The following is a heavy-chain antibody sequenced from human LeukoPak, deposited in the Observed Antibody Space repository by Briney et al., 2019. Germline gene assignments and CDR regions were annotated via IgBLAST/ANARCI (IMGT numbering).Heavy chain of an antibody. Sequence: PGRSLRLSCAASGFTFSSYAMHWVRQAPGRGLEWVAAISYIRRNEHYADSVKGRFTISRDNSRDTLYLQMGSLRADDTAVYYCAKVIMEAGTHRLFDAFHSWGQGPKVIVSS. CDR1: GFTFSSYA. J-gene: IGHJ3*01. CDR3: AKVIMEAGTHRLFDAFHS. CDR2: ISYIRRNE. D-gene: IGHD6-19*01. V-gene: IGHV3-30*04.